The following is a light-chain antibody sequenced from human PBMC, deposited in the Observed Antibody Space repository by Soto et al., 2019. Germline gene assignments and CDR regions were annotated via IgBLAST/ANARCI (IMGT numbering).Light chain of an antibody. Sequence: DIQMTQSPSTLSASAGDGVTITCRASQNISVWLAWYQQRPGKAPKFLMYDASSLETGVPSRFSGSGSGTEFTLTIRSLQPDDSATYYCQQYDSSSPTFGQGTKLEIK. CDR2: DAS. CDR1: QNISVW. CDR3: QQYDSSSPT. V-gene: IGKV1-5*01. J-gene: IGKJ2*01.